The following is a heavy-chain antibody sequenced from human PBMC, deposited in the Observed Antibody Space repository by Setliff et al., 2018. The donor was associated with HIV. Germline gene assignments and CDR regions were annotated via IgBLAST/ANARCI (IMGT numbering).Heavy chain of an antibody. J-gene: IGHJ4*02. D-gene: IGHD5-12*01. CDR1: GGSISSGYY. CDR2: IFHSAAT. CDR3: ARRGAYGYDYFDY. V-gene: IGHV4-38-2*02. Sequence: SETLSLTCTVSGGSISSGYYWGWIRQPPGKGLEWIGSIFHSAATNYNPSLKSRVTISIDTSKNQFSLKLTSVTAADTAVYYCARRGAYGYDYFDYWGPGILVTVSS.